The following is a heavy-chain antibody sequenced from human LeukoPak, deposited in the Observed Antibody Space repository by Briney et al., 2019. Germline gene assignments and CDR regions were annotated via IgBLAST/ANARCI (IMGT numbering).Heavy chain of an antibody. CDR1: GFTFSSYW. CDR2: IKQDGSEK. CDR3: ARSPTGIVATMFYFDY. J-gene: IGHJ4*02. D-gene: IGHD5-12*01. V-gene: IGHV3-7*01. Sequence: GGSLRLSCAASGFTFSSYWMSWVRQAPGKGLEWVANIKQDGSEKYYVDSVKGRFTISRDNAKNSLYLQMNSLRAEDTAVYYCARSPTGIVATMFYFDYWGQGTLVTVSS.